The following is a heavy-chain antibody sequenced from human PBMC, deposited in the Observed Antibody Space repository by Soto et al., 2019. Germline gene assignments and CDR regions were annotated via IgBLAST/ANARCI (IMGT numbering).Heavy chain of an antibody. J-gene: IGHJ3*02. V-gene: IGHV4-59*01. CDR2: FYYTGST. Sequence: SETLSLTCPVSGGSIGSYYLSWIRQPPGRGLEWIGYFYYTGSTIYNPSLKSRVTISVDTSKNQFSLKLNSVTAADTAVYYCAKGGWMLFDIWGQGTMVTVSS. CDR3: AKGGWMLFDI. D-gene: IGHD2-2*03. CDR1: GGSIGSYY.